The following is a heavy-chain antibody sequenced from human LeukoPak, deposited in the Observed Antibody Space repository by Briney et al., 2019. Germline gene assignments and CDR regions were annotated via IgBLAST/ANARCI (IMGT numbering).Heavy chain of an antibody. CDR1: GFIFNNYG. V-gene: IGHV3-23*01. CDR2: ISNDGGGT. J-gene: IGHJ5*02. Sequence: GGSLRLSCAASGFIFNNYGLIWIRQAPGKGLEWVSSISNDGGGTNYADLVKGRFTISRDNAKNTLFLQMNSLRAEDTAVYYCEKGTSGYFVDLWGPGTLVTVSS. CDR3: EKGTSGYFVDL. D-gene: IGHD3-22*01.